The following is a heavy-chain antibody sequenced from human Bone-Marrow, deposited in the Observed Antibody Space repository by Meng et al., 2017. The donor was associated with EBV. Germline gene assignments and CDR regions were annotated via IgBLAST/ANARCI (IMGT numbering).Heavy chain of an antibody. J-gene: IGHJ5*02. Sequence: QVKLAQSGAEVKKPXXSVMYSCKAXGDTFTSYGISWVRQAPGQGLEWMGWISAYNGNTNYAQKLQGRVTMTTDTSTSTAYMELRSLRSDVTAVYYCARKYCSGGSCYSDSWFDPWGQGTLVIVSS. V-gene: IGHV1-18*01. CDR2: ISAYNGNT. CDR1: GDTFTSYG. CDR3: ARKYCSGGSCYSDSWFDP. D-gene: IGHD2-15*01.